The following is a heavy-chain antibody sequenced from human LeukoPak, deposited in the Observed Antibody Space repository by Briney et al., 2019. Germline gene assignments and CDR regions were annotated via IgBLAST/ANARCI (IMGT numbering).Heavy chain of an antibody. CDR1: GYTFTSYG. CDR2: IIPIFGTA. Sequence: SVKVSCKASGYTFTSYGISWVRQAPGQGLEWMGRIIPIFGTANYAQKFQGRVTITTDESTSTAYMELSSLRSEDTAVYYCARVQKVAAAGHLGGFDYWGQGTLVTVSS. J-gene: IGHJ4*02. CDR3: ARVQKVAAAGHLGGFDY. V-gene: IGHV1-69*05. D-gene: IGHD6-13*01.